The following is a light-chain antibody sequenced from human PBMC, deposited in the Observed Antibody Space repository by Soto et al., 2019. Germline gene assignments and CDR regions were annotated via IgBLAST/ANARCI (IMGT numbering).Light chain of an antibody. CDR3: QQYGSSPWT. CDR2: GAS. CDR1: LSVSNSY. V-gene: IGKV3-20*01. Sequence: EIVLTQSPGTLSLSPGERATLSCRASLSVSNSYLAWYQQKPGQAPRLLIYGASSRATGIPDRFSGSGSGTDFTLTISRLEPEDFAVYYCQQYGSSPWTFGQGTKVEIK. J-gene: IGKJ1*01.